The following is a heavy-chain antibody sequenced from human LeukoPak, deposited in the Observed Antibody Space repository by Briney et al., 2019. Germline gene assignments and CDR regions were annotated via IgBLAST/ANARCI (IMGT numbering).Heavy chain of an antibody. V-gene: IGHV4-34*01. J-gene: IGHJ6*03. Sequence: SETLSLTCAVSGVSFSGYNWSWIRQPPGKGLEWIGEINHSGSTNYNPSLKSRVTISVDTSKNQFSLKLSSVTAADTAVYYCARGTWLRPKMATAYYYMDVWGKGTTVTVSS. CDR3: ARGTWLRPKMATAYYYMDV. CDR2: INHSGST. D-gene: IGHD5-24*01. CDR1: GVSFSGYN.